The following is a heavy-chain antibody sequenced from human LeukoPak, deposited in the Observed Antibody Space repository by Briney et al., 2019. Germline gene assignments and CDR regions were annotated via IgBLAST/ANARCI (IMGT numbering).Heavy chain of an antibody. Sequence: SETLSLTCAVYGGSFSGYYWSWIRQPPGKGPEWIGEINHSGSTNYNPSLKSRVTISVDTSKNQFSLKLSSVTAADTAVYYCARSFGRGYSYGYGRPRNYFDYWGQGTLVTVSS. J-gene: IGHJ4*02. CDR2: INHSGST. CDR1: GGSFSGYY. V-gene: IGHV4-34*01. CDR3: ARSFGRGYSYGYGRPRNYFDY. D-gene: IGHD5-18*01.